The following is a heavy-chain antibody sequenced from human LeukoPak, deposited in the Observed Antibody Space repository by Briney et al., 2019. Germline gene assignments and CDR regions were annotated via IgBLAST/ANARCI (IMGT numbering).Heavy chain of an antibody. Sequence: PGGSLRLSCAASGFTFSSYGMHWVRQAPGKGLERVAFIRYDGSNKYYADSVKGRFTISRDNSKNTLYLQMNSLRAEDTAVYYCAKDGYSSSWSLYYFDYWGQGTLVTVSS. V-gene: IGHV3-30*02. J-gene: IGHJ4*02. CDR2: IRYDGSNK. CDR1: GFTFSSYG. D-gene: IGHD6-13*01. CDR3: AKDGYSSSWSLYYFDY.